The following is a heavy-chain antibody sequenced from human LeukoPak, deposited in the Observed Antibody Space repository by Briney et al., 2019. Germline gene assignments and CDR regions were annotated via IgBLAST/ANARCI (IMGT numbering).Heavy chain of an antibody. Sequence: PSETLSLTCSVSGGSINSDYWSWVRQAPGKGLEWVGRIKSKTDGGTTDYAAPVKGRFTISRDDSKNTLYLQMNSLKTEDTAVYYCTTERYYYDSSGWPYYFDYWGQGTLVTVSS. CDR1: GGSINSDY. CDR2: IKSKTDGGTT. J-gene: IGHJ4*02. D-gene: IGHD3-22*01. V-gene: IGHV3-15*01. CDR3: TTERYYYDSSGWPYYFDY.